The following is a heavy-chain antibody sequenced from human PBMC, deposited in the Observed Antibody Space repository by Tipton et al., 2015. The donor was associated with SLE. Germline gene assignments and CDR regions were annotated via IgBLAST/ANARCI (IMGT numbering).Heavy chain of an antibody. D-gene: IGHD5-12*01. J-gene: IGHJ5*02. V-gene: IGHV4-39*07. CDR1: GGSVSSSSKY. Sequence: TLSLTCTVSGGSVSSSSKYWAWIRQPPGKGLEWIGRIYSSGSIDYNPSLKSRVTMSVDTSKKQLSMKMTSVTVADTAVYFCARSAYDSLEPWGQGTLVTVSS. CDR2: IYSSGSI. CDR3: ARSAYDSLEP.